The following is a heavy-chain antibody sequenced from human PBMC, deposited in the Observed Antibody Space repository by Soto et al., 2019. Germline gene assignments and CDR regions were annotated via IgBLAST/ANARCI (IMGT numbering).Heavy chain of an antibody. CDR2: ISDSSSTI. J-gene: IGHJ4*02. CDR3: ARDDYPYYDDSSGYHFDY. Sequence: PGGSLRLSCAASVFTFNTYNMNWVRQAPGKGLEWVSYISDSSSTIHYADSVKGRFTISRGNAKNSLYLQMNSLRAEDTAVYYCARDDYPYYDDSSGYHFDYWGQGALVTVSS. D-gene: IGHD3-22*01. CDR1: VFTFNTYN. V-gene: IGHV3-48*01.